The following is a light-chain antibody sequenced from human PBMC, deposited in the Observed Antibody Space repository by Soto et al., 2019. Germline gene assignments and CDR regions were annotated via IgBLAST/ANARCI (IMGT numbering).Light chain of an antibody. CDR2: EGS. CDR1: QSVSIL. CDR3: QQRNNWPWT. Sequence: EIVMTQSPATLSVSPGERATLSCRASQSVSILLAWYQQKPGQAPRLLIYEGSNRATGIPTRFSGSGSGTDFTLTISGLEPEDFAVYYCQQRNNWPWTFGQGTKVDIK. J-gene: IGKJ1*01. V-gene: IGKV3-11*01.